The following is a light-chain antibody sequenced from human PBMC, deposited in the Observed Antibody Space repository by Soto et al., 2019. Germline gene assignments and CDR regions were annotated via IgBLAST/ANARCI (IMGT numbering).Light chain of an antibody. CDR2: EDS. CDR3: GSWASSLSAVV. Sequence: QSVLTQPPSVSVAPGQKVTISCSGSGSNTGKNYVSWYQQLPGTAPKLLIYEDSRRPSGIPDRFSGSKSGTSATLGITGLQTGDEADYYCGSWASSLSAVVFGNGTKLTVL. J-gene: IGLJ1*01. V-gene: IGLV1-51*02. CDR1: GSNTGKNY.